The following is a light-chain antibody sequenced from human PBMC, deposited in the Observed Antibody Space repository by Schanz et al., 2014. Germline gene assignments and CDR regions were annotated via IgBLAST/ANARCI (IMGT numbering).Light chain of an antibody. J-gene: IGLJ2*01. Sequence: QSVLTQPPSVSGAPGQRVSISCAGSSSNIGAGYDVHWFQQHPGTAPKLLIYGNSDRPSGVPDRFSGSKSGTSASLAITGLQAEDEGDYYCHSYDSFLSAVVFGGGTKLTVL. CDR1: SSNIGAGYD. V-gene: IGLV1-40*01. CDR3: HSYDSFLSAVV. CDR2: GNS.